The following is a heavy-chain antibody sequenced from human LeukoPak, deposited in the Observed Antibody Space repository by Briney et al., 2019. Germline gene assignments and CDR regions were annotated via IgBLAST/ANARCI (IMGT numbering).Heavy chain of an antibody. CDR3: VRVGFKDEGFDH. J-gene: IGHJ4*02. CDR1: GFTFSNYN. V-gene: IGHV3-48*04. CDR2: ITTSSSTI. Sequence: GGSLRLSCAASGFTFSNYNMKWVRQAPGKGLEWVSYITTSSSTIHYADSVKGRFTISRDNAKESLFLQMNSLRVEDTAVYYCVRVGFKDEGFDHWGQGTLVTVSS. D-gene: IGHD5-24*01.